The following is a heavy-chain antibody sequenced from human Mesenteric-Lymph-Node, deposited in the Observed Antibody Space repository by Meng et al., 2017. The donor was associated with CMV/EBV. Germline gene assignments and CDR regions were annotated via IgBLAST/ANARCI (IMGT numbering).Heavy chain of an antibody. CDR3: AHRGGSGNYHQ. D-gene: IGHD3-10*01. J-gene: IGHJ1*01. CDR1: GFSLRTYGWG. V-gene: IGHV2-5*01. CDR2: IYWNYDK. Sequence: QITLKESSPTLVKPTQTLTRTCTFSGFSLRTYGWGIDWIRQPPGKALEWLALIYWNYDKRYNRSLKSRLTITKDTSKNQVVLTMTNMDPVDTATYYCAHRGGSGNYHQWGQGTLVTVSS.